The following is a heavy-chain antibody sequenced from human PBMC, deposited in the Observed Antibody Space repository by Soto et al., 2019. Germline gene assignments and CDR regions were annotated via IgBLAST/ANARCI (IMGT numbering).Heavy chain of an antibody. J-gene: IGHJ4*02. CDR2: IDSDGSRI. V-gene: IGHV3-74*01. CDR3: VRTSRVGAVATREDF. D-gene: IGHD2-15*01. CDR1: GFTFSNYW. Sequence: EVQLVESGGGLVQPGESLRLSCAASGFTFSNYWMHWVRQAPGKGLVWVSRIDSDGSRITYADFVKGRFTISRDNAKNTVYLHMNSLTAEDTAVYYCVRTSRVGAVATREDFWGQGTLVTVSS.